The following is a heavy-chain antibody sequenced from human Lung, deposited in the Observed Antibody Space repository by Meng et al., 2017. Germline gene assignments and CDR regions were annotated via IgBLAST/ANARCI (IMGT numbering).Heavy chain of an antibody. V-gene: IGHV1-2*06. Sequence: LVVQLGEERKQPGASVKVSCKASGYTFPDYWLHWVRRAPGQGLEWMGRIDPKSGDTHYAQRFQGRVTMTGDTSISTAYMELSGLRSDDTAMYYCARDEDISAAGKLFGDYWGQGTLVTVSS. CDR1: GYTFPDYW. D-gene: IGHD6-13*01. J-gene: IGHJ4*02. CDR3: ARDEDISAAGKLFGDY. CDR2: IDPKSGDT.